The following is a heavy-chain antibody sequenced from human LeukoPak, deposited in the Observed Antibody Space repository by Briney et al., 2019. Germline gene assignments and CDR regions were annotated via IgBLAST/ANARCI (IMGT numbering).Heavy chain of an antibody. CDR2: ISAYNGNT. CDR3: ARDRRGYSYGYFGY. J-gene: IGHJ4*02. D-gene: IGHD5-18*01. CDR1: GYTFTSHG. V-gene: IGHV1-18*01. Sequence: GASVKVSCKASGYTFTSHGISWVRQAPGQGLEWMGWISAYNGNTNYAQKLQGRVTMTTDTSTSTAYMELRSLRSDDTAVYYCARDRRGYSYGYFGYWGQGTLVTVSS.